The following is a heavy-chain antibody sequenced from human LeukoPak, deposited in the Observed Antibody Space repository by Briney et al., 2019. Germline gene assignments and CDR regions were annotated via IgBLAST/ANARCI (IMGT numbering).Heavy chain of an antibody. Sequence: GGSLRLSCAASGFTFSTYAMSWVRHAPGKGLERVSGISVSGDFTNYADSVRGRFTVSRDNSKNTLHLQMNSLRVEDTAVYYCAKRRRSSGSYYLYDMDVWGQGTTVTVSS. CDR3: AKRRRSSGSYYLYDMDV. D-gene: IGHD1-26*01. J-gene: IGHJ6*02. V-gene: IGHV3-23*01. CDR2: ISVSGDFT. CDR1: GFTFSTYA.